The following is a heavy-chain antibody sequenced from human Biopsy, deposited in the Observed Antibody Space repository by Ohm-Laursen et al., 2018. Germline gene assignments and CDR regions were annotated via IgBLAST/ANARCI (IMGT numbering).Heavy chain of an antibody. Sequence: TPSLTWTVYGESFNGYYWSWIRQTPGKGLEWIGEINHSGRTNYNPSLKSRVTISVDTSKNQFSLKVRSVTAADTAVYYCVRGVDYYDPYHYYALDVWGQGTTVTVSS. CDR3: VRGVDYYDPYHYYALDV. CDR1: GESFNGYY. V-gene: IGHV4-34*01. D-gene: IGHD3-22*01. J-gene: IGHJ6*02. CDR2: INHSGRT.